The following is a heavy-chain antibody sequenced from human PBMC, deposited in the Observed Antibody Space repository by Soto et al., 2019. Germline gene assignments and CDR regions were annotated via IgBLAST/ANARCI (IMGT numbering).Heavy chain of an antibody. D-gene: IGHD2-2*01. CDR3: ARGDCSSTSCYPLYFYYYMDV. Sequence: GGSLRHSCAVSGFTFSSYSMNWVRQAPGKGLEWVSYMGSSSSAIYYADSVKGRFTISRDNAKNSLYLQMNSLRAEDTAVYYCARGDCSSTSCYPLYFYYYMDVWGKGTTVTVSS. V-gene: IGHV3-48*01. CDR1: GFTFSSYS. CDR2: MGSSSSAI. J-gene: IGHJ6*03.